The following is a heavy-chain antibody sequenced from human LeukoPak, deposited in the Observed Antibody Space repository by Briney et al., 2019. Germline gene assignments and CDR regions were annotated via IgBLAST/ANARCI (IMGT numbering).Heavy chain of an antibody. CDR3: ARHVPANLLWFGRGWFDP. CDR2: IYYSGST. Sequence: PSETLSLTRTVSGGSISSSSYYWGWIRQPPGKGLEWIGSIYYSGSTNYNPSLKSRVTISVDTSKNQFSLKLSSVTAADTAVYYCARHVPANLLWFGRGWFDPWGQGTLVTVSS. J-gene: IGHJ5*02. CDR1: GGSISSSSYY. V-gene: IGHV4-39*01. D-gene: IGHD3-10*01.